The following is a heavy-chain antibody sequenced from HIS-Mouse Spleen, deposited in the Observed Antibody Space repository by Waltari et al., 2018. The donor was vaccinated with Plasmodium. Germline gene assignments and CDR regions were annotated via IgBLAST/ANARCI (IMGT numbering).Heavy chain of an antibody. D-gene: IGHD6-6*01. CDR2: NYSGGST. Sequence: EVQLVDFGGGLIQPGGALGLSFPASGFTVSGHYMTWARQAPGKGVEWVSVNYSGGSTYYADSVKGGFTISRDNSKNTLYLQMNSLRAEDTAVYCCARGMKSSSSAFDIWGQGTMVTVSS. V-gene: IGHV3-53*01. CDR3: ARGMKSSSSAFDI. CDR1: GFTVSGHY. J-gene: IGHJ3*02.